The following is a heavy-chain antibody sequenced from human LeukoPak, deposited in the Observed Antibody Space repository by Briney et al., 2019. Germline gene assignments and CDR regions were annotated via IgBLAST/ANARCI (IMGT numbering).Heavy chain of an antibody. Sequence: PGRSLRLSCAASGFTFSDFGMNWFRQAPGKGLEWVASISNDGTEFYADSVKGRFAISRDTSTNTLSLQMNSLRAEDTAVYFCARRTGDTRFCSRFSCFLPDYWGQGTLVTVSS. J-gene: IGHJ4*02. V-gene: IGHV3-30*01. CDR3: ARRTGDTRFCSRFSCFLPDY. CDR1: GFTFSDFG. CDR2: ISNDGTE. D-gene: IGHD2-2*01.